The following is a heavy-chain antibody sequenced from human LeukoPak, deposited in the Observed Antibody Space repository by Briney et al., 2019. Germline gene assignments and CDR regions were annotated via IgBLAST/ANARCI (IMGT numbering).Heavy chain of an antibody. V-gene: IGHV4-59*01. CDR3: ARVLNPWFGEFAFDY. Sequence: SETLSLTCTVSGDSTSSYYWSWIRQPPGKRLEWIGYIYYSGSTNYNPSLKSRLTISLDTSKNQISLKLSSVTAADTAVYYCARVLNPWFGEFAFDYWGQGALVIVSS. D-gene: IGHD3-10*01. CDR2: IYYSGST. CDR1: GDSTSSYY. J-gene: IGHJ4*02.